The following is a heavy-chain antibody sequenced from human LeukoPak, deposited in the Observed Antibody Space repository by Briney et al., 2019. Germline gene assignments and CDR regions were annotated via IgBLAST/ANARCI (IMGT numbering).Heavy chain of an antibody. V-gene: IGHV3-21*01. Sequence: GGSLRLSCAASGFTLSSSSMNWVRQAPGKGLEWVSSISSSSSYIYYADSLKGRFTISRDNAKNTLYLQMNSLRAEDTAVYYCASGYSSGWYHAFDIWGQGTMVTVSS. D-gene: IGHD6-19*01. CDR3: ASGYSSGWYHAFDI. J-gene: IGHJ3*02. CDR1: GFTLSSSS. CDR2: ISSSSSYI.